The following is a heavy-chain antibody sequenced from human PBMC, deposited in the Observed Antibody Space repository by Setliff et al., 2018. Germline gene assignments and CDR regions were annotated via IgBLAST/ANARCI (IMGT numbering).Heavy chain of an antibody. CDR3: AKNPRPGITAGGNYMDV. V-gene: IGHV4-39*01. CDR2: IYYSGST. CDR1: GGSISSSSYY. D-gene: IGHD6-13*01. J-gene: IGHJ6*03. Sequence: PSETLSLTCTVSGGSISSSSYYRGWIRQPPGKGLEWIGSIYYSGSTYYNPSLKSRVTISVDTSKNQFSLKLSSVTAADTAVYYCAKNPRPGITAGGNYMDVWGKGTTVTV.